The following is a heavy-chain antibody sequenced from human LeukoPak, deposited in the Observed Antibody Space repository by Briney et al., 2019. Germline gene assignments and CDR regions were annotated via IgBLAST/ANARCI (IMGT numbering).Heavy chain of an antibody. Sequence: PGGSLRLSCAASGFTFSSYGMHWVRQAPGKGLEWVAFIRYDGSNKYYADSVKGRFIISRDNSKNTLYLQMNSLRAEDTAVYYCAKDSLPYSGSYLVDYWGQGTLVTVSS. V-gene: IGHV3-30*02. CDR2: IRYDGSNK. J-gene: IGHJ4*02. D-gene: IGHD1-26*01. CDR3: AKDSLPYSGSYLVDY. CDR1: GFTFSSYG.